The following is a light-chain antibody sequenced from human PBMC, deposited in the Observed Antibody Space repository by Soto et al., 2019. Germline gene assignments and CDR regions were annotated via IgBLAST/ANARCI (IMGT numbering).Light chain of an antibody. CDR1: SSDVGSYNL. CDR3: CSYAGSSYV. V-gene: IGLV2-23*01. Sequence: QSALTQPASMSGSPGQSITISCTGTSSDVGSYNLVSWYQQHPGKAPKLMIYEGSKRPSGVSNRFSGPKSGNTASLTISGLQAEDEADYYCCSYAGSSYVFGTGTKVTVL. CDR2: EGS. J-gene: IGLJ1*01.